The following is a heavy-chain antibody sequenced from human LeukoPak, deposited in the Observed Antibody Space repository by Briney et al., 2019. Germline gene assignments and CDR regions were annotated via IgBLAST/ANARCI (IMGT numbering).Heavy chain of an antibody. CDR3: ARVHPTTLPYCSSTSCWAYFDY. CDR1: GGSISSGSYY. Sequence: SETLSLTCTVSGGSISSGSYYWSWIRQPAGKGLEWIGRIYTSGSTNYNPSLKSQVTISVDTSKNQFSLKLSSVTAADTAVYYCARVHPTTLPYCSSTSCWAYFDYWGRGTLVTVSS. V-gene: IGHV4-61*02. D-gene: IGHD2-2*01. J-gene: IGHJ4*02. CDR2: IYTSGST.